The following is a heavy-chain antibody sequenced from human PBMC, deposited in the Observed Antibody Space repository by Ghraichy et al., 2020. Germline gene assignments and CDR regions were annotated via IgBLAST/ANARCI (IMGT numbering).Heavy chain of an antibody. J-gene: IGHJ4*02. V-gene: IGHV1-2*02. CDR2: INPISGGT. CDR1: GYTFTGYY. CDR3: ARGPPPNYYDPDY. Sequence: ASVKVSCKASGYTFTGYYMHWVRQAPGQGLEWVGWINPISGGTNYAQKFQGRVTMTRDTSISTAYMDLNRLRSDDTAVYYCARGPPPNYYDPDYWGQGTLVTVSS. D-gene: IGHD3-22*01.